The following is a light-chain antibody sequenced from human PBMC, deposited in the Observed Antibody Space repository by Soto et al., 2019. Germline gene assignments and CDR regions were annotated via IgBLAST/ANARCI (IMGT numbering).Light chain of an antibody. Sequence: EIVLTQSPGTLSLSPGERVTLSCRASQSLFNNYLAWYQHKPGQAPRLLIYGASRRATGIPDKFSGSGSVTDFTLTISRLEPEDFAVYYCQQYSSPPRTFGQGTKLEIK. CDR1: QSLFNNY. J-gene: IGKJ2*02. V-gene: IGKV3-20*01. CDR2: GAS. CDR3: QQYSSPPRT.